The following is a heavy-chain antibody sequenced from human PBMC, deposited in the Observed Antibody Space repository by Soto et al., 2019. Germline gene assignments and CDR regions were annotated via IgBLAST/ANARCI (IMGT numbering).Heavy chain of an antibody. Sequence: SVKVSCKASGGTFITYTITWVRQAPGQGFEWMGRIIPIIGIINYAQKFQGRVTITADKFTGTAYMELTRLRSDDTAVYYCAGDPDSHYNDSHASSYPWGQGTLVTVSS. D-gene: IGHD3-22*01. CDR3: AGDPDSHYNDSHASSYP. V-gene: IGHV1-69*04. CDR1: GGTFITYT. CDR2: IIPIIGII. J-gene: IGHJ5*02.